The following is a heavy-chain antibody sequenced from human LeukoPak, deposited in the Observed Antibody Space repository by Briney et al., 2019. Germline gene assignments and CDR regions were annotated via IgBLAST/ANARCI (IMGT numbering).Heavy chain of an antibody. CDR3: ARDYCSSVSCMDA. CDR1: GLTFSRYG. CDR2: VWSHGNNK. Sequence: PGMSVRLSCVPSGLTFSRYGMHWVRQDPGEGREGVGVVWSHGNNKEHGHSVKGRFTIYRDNSKNKLYLQMNSLRAEDTAMYYCARDYCSSVSCMDAWGQGTRVTVFS. J-gene: IGHJ6*02. V-gene: IGHV3-33*01. D-gene: IGHD2-2*01.